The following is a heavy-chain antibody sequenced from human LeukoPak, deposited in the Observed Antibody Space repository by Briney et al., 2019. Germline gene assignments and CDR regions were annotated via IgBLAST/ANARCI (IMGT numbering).Heavy chain of an antibody. J-gene: IGHJ4*02. V-gene: IGHV5-51*01. CDR2: IYPGDSDT. CDR1: GYSFTSYW. D-gene: IGHD4-17*01. Sequence: GESLKISCKGSGYSFTSYWIGWVRQMPGKGLEWMGIIYPGDSDTRYSPSFQGQVTISADKSISTAYLQWSSLKASDTAMYYCARLGYEWVDNGDYRPPEGRAFDYWGQGTLVTVSS. CDR3: ARLGYEWVDNGDYRPPEGRAFDY.